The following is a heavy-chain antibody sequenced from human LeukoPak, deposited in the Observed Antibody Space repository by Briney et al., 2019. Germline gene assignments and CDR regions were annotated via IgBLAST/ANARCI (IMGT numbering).Heavy chain of an antibody. J-gene: IGHJ5*02. Sequence: SETLSVTCAVYGGSFSGYYWSWIRQPAGKGLEWIGRIYTSGSTNYNPSLKSRVTISVDTSKNQFSLKLSSVTAADTAVYYCARDNIAAAENWFDPWGQGTLVTVSS. D-gene: IGHD6-13*01. CDR1: GGSFSGYY. CDR3: ARDNIAAAENWFDP. CDR2: IYTSGST. V-gene: IGHV4-4*07.